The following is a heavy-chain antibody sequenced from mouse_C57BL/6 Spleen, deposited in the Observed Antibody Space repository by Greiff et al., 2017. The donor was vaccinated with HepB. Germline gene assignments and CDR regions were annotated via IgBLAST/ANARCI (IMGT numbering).Heavy chain of an antibody. CDR2: INPNNGGT. J-gene: IGHJ3*01. V-gene: IGHV1-22*01. CDR1: GYTFTDYN. D-gene: IGHD1-1*01. CDR3: ARSGSGSSPWFAY. Sequence: EVQLVESGPELVKPGASVKMSCKASGYTFTDYNMHWVKQSHGKSLEWIGYINPNNGGTSYNQKFKGKATLTVNKSSSTAYMELRSLTSEDSAVYYCARSGSGSSPWFAYWGQGTLVTVSA.